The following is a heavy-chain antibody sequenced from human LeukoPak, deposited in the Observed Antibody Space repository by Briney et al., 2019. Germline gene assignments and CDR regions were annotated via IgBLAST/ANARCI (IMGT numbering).Heavy chain of an antibody. CDR1: GGTFSSYA. J-gene: IGHJ4*02. CDR2: IIPIFGTA. D-gene: IGHD3-16*01. Sequence: SVTVSCKASGGTFSSYAISWVRQAPGQGLEWMGGIIPIFGTANYAQKFQGRVTITTDESTSTAYMELSSLRSEDTAVYYCALSWGAYSENYYFDYWGQGTLVTVSS. CDR3: ALSWGAYSENYYFDY. V-gene: IGHV1-69*05.